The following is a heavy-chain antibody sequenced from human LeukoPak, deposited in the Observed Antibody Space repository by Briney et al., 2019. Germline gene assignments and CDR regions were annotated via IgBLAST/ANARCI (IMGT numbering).Heavy chain of an antibody. J-gene: IGHJ4*02. CDR2: IFYNEDA. D-gene: IGHD4-17*01. CDR3: AKGETVTTSPFDH. CDR1: GVSMSHFH. Sequence: SETLSLTCAVSGVSMSHFHWNWFRQPPGKGLEWVGSIFYNEDANYNPSVKSRVTMSVDMSKRQLSLRLTYVTAADTAVYYCAKGETVTTSPFDHGGQGILVTVSS. V-gene: IGHV4-59*03.